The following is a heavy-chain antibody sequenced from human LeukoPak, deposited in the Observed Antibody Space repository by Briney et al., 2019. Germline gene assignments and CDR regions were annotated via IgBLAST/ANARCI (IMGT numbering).Heavy chain of an antibody. V-gene: IGHV5-51*03. J-gene: IGHJ5*02. CDR3: ARGGTTDSDNWFDT. CDR2: IYPGDSDT. D-gene: IGHD4-11*01. CDR1: GYSLTNYW. Sequence: KPGESLKISCKGSGYSLTNYWIGWVRQMPRKGLEWMGIIYPGDSDTRYSPSFQGQVTISADKSISTAYLQWSTLKASDTAIYYCARGGTTDSDNWFDTWGQGTLVTVSS.